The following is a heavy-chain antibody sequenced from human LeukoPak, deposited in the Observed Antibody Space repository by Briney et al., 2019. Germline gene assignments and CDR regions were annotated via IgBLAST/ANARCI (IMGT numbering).Heavy chain of an antibody. J-gene: IGHJ4*02. Sequence: SQTLSLTCAISGDSVSSDSAAWNWIRQFPSRGLEWLGRTYYRSKWYNDYAVSVKSRITINPDTSKNQFSLQLNSATPEDTAVYFCVRTYHSYRFDYWGQGTLVTVSS. V-gene: IGHV6-1*01. CDR2: TYYRSKWYN. D-gene: IGHD5-18*01. CDR3: VRTYHSYRFDY. CDR1: GDSVSSDSAA.